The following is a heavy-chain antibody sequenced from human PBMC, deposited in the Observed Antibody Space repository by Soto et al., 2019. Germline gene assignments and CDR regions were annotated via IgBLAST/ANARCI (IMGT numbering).Heavy chain of an antibody. CDR3: ARRLFGSGWTLDS. CDR2: VYHTGST. V-gene: IGHV4-59*13. D-gene: IGHD6-19*01. CDR1: DASITTYY. Sequence: SETLSLTCDVSDASITTYYWSWIRQAPGKGLERIGNVYHTGSTDYNSSLRSRVTISVDTSKNQFSLNMNSVTAADTAVYYCARRLFGSGWTLDSWGQGALVTVSS. J-gene: IGHJ4*02.